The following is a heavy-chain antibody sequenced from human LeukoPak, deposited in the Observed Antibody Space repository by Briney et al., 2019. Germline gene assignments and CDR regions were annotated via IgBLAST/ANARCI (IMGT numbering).Heavy chain of an antibody. CDR3: ARAPSGWYFDS. CDR2: IYSDGNT. CDR1: GFNFANHA. V-gene: IGHV3-53*01. D-gene: IGHD6-19*01. J-gene: IGHJ4*02. Sequence: PGGSLRLSCAASGFNFANHAMSWVRQAPGKGLEWLSAIYSDGNTYYADSVKGRFTIFRDNSKNMLYLQMNSLRADDTAVYYCARAPSGWYFDSWGQGTLVTVSS.